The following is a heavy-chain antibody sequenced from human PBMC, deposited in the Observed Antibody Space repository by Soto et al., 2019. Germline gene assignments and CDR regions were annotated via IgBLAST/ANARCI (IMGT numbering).Heavy chain of an antibody. CDR3: AAYVVAPDY. D-gene: IGHD3-10*02. V-gene: IGHV3-23*01. CDR1: GFTFNNYA. CDR2: ITGSGTRT. Sequence: DVKLLESGGGLVQPGGSLRLSCAASGFTFNNYALSWVRQAPGKGLEWVSGITGSGTRTYYADSVKGRFTMSRDNSKNTVYLQMNSLAYDDTAVYYCAAYVVAPDYWGQGTLVTVSS. J-gene: IGHJ4*02.